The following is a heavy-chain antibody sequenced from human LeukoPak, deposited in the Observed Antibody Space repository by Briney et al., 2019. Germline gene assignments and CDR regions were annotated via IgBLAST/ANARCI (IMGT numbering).Heavy chain of an antibody. CDR2: INPDGSDE. Sequence: GGSLRLSCAGSGFIFRDYWLTWVRQAPGKGLEWVANINPDGSDENYVDSLKGRLNIFRDNAKNLLFLQMNSQRVKDTAVYYCAGPPQAGPFDYWGQGTLVTVSS. CDR1: GFIFRDYW. J-gene: IGHJ4*02. D-gene: IGHD6-19*01. V-gene: IGHV3-7*01. CDR3: AGPPQAGPFDY.